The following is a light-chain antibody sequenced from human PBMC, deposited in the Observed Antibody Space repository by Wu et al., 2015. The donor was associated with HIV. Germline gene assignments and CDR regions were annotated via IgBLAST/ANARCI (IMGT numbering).Light chain of an antibody. CDR1: QTISNY. CDR2: AAY. CDR3: QQTYSSPYT. V-gene: IGKV1-39*01. Sequence: DIQMTQSPSSLSASEGDRVTITCRGSQTISNYVNWYQQKVGKAPKLLITAAYTLQKGVPSRFSGSGSGTDFTLTINSLQPEDFATYYCQQTYSSPYTFGQGTKVEIK. J-gene: IGKJ2*01.